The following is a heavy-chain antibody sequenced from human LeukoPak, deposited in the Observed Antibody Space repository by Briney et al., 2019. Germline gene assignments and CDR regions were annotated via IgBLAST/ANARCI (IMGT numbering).Heavy chain of an antibody. J-gene: IGHJ4*02. V-gene: IGHV1-18*01. D-gene: IGHD3-10*01. CDR3: TRGNSGSYYNQGFDY. Sequence: GASVKVSCKASGYTFTSYGISWVRQAPGQGLEWMGWISAHNGNTNYAQKLQGRVTMTTDTSTSTAYMELRSLRSDDTAVYYCTRGNSGSYYNQGFDYWGQGTPVTVSS. CDR2: ISAHNGNT. CDR1: GYTFTSYG.